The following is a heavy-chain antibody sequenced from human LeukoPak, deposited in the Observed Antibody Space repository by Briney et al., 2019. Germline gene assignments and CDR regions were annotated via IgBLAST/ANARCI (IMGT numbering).Heavy chain of an antibody. CDR3: ASRVPAAIR. J-gene: IGHJ4*02. Sequence: PGGSLRLSCAASGFTFSSYSMNWVRQAPGKGLEWVSSISSSSSYIHYADSVKGRFTISRDNAKNSLYLQMNSLRAEDTAVYYCASRVPAAIRWGQGTLVTVSS. D-gene: IGHD2-2*01. CDR2: ISSSSSYI. CDR1: GFTFSSYS. V-gene: IGHV3-21*01.